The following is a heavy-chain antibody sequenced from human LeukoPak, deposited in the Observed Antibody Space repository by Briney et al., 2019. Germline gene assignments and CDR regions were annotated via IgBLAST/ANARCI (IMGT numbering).Heavy chain of an antibody. CDR1: GGSISRYY. V-gene: IGHV4-4*07. Sequence: SETLSLTCTVAGGSISRYYWSWIRQPAGKGLEWVGRIYISGSTNYNPSLKSRATISVDTSKNQFSLKLSSVTAADTAVYYCARVPVQLWLGYYYYYMDVWGKGTTVTVSS. CDR3: ARVPVQLWLGYYYYYMDV. CDR2: IYISGST. D-gene: IGHD5-18*01. J-gene: IGHJ6*03.